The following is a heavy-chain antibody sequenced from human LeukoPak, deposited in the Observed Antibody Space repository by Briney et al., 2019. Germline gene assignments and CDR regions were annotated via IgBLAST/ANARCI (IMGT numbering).Heavy chain of an antibody. D-gene: IGHD4-17*01. CDR3: ASGDRGYYGDFPDAFDI. CDR1: GFTFSSYA. CDR2: ISSNGGST. Sequence: TGGSLRLSCAASGFTFSSYAMHWVRQAPGKGLEYVSAISSNGGSTYYANSVKGRFTISRDNSKNTLYLQMGSLRAEDMAVYYCASGDRGYYGDFPDAFDIWGQGTMVTVSS. J-gene: IGHJ3*02. V-gene: IGHV3-64*01.